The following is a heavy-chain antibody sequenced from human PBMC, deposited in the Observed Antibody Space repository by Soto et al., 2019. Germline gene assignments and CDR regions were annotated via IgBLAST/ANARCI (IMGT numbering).Heavy chain of an antibody. J-gene: IGHJ4*02. CDR2: INHSGST. Sequence: SETLSLTCAVYGGSFSGYYWSWIRQPPGKGLEWIGEINHSGSTNYNPSLKSRVTISVDTSKNQFSLKLSSVTAADTAVYYCARLRPAAMLALIAATTRTGVFDYWGQGTLVTVSS. CDR1: GGSFSGYY. D-gene: IGHD2-2*01. CDR3: ARLRPAAMLALIAATTRTGVFDY. V-gene: IGHV4-34*01.